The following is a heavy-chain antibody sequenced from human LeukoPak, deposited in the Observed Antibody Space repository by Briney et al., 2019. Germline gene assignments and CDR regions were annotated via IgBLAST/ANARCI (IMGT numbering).Heavy chain of an antibody. CDR1: GGSFSGYY. Sequence: SETLSLTCAVYGGSFSGYYWSWIRQPPGKGLECIGEINHSGSTNYNPSLKSRVTISVDTSKNQISLKLSSVTAADTAVYYCASQWVVAATRWFDPWGQGTLVTVSS. J-gene: IGHJ5*02. CDR2: INHSGST. V-gene: IGHV4-34*01. D-gene: IGHD2-15*01. CDR3: ASQWVVAATRWFDP.